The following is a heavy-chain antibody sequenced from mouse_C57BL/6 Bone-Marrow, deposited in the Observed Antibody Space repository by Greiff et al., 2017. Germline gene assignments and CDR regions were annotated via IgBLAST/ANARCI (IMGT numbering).Heavy chain of an antibody. J-gene: IGHJ2*01. CDR1: GYTFTSYW. CDR3: AAGRGYYFDY. D-gene: IGHD4-1*01. CDR2: INPSSGYT. Sequence: QVQLKQSGAELAKPGASVKLSCKASGYTFTSYWMHWVKQRPGQGLEWIGYINPSSGYTKYNQKFKDKATVTADKSASTAYMQLSSLTYEDSAVYNCAAGRGYYFDYWGQGTTLTVSS. V-gene: IGHV1-7*01.